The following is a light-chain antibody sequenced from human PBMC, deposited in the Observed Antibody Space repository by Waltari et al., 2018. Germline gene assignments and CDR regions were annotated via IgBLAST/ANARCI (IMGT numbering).Light chain of an antibody. CDR3: QQTYSNPLT. J-gene: IGKJ3*01. CDR2: GAT. V-gene: IGKV1-39*01. Sequence: DIQVTQSPSSLSASVGDRVTITCRASQSIGNYLHWYQQTPGKAPKLLIYGATTLHSGVPSRFSGGGSGTDFTLIISSLQPEDSATYYCQQTYSNPLTFGPGTKVHI. CDR1: QSIGNY.